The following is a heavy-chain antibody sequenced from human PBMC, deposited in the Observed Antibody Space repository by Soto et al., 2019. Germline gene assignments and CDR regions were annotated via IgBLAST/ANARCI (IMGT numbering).Heavy chain of an antibody. CDR1: GGTFSSYA. D-gene: IGHD3-3*01. J-gene: IGHJ6*02. CDR2: IIPIFGTA. V-gene: IGHV1-69*13. CDR3: ARGLDNYDFWSGYPYGMDV. Sequence: SVKVSCKASGGTFSSYAISWVRQAPGQGLEWMGGIIPIFGTANYAQKFQGRVTITADESTSTAYMELSSLRSEDTAVYYCARGLDNYDFWSGYPYGMDVWGQGTTVTVSS.